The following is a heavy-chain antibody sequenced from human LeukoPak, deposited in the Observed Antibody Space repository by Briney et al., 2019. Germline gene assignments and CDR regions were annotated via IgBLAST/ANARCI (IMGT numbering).Heavy chain of an antibody. Sequence: PGGSLRLSYAASGFTFSSYAMSCVRQAAGKGLEWVSAISGSGGSTYYADSVKGRFTISRDNSKNTPYLQMNSLTAEDTAVYYCAKDQGKDSGYSYGYLDYWGQGTLVTVSS. CDR2: ISGSGGST. D-gene: IGHD5-18*01. CDR1: GFTFSSYA. CDR3: AKDQGKDSGYSYGYLDY. J-gene: IGHJ4*02. V-gene: IGHV3-23*01.